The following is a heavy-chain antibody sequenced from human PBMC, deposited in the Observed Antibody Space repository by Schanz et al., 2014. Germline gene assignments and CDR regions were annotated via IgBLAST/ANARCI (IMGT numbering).Heavy chain of an antibody. J-gene: IGHJ4*02. CDR2: IYYSGST. V-gene: IGHV4-39*01. D-gene: IGHD6-19*01. CDR3: ARLWGGWRIPDY. Sequence: QLQMQESGPGLVKPSETLSLTCSVSGDSISSTSYYWGWIRQPPGKGLEWIGSIYYSGSTYYNAALKGGVPIPVDPSKTQSPRKFNSVTAADSAVYYCARLWGGWRIPDYWGQGTLVTVSS. CDR1: GDSISSTSYY.